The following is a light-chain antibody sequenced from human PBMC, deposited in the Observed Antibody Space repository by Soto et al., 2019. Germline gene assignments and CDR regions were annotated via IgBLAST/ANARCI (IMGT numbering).Light chain of an antibody. CDR3: QQSYNNPWT. CDR1: QSISTY. CDR2: AAS. J-gene: IGKJ1*01. Sequence: IQMTQSPSSLSASVGDKVTITCRTSQSISTYLNWYQQKPGRAPKLLIYAASSLQSGVPSRFSGSGPGTDFTLTISSLEPEDFETYYCQQSYNNPWTFGQGTKVDIK. V-gene: IGKV1-39*01.